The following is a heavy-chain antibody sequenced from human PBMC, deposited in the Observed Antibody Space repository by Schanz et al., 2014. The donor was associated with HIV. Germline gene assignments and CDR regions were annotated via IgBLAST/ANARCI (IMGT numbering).Heavy chain of an antibody. CDR2: IIPIFGAA. CDR3: ARGRYSGSYYNY. CDR1: GHTFTNYG. D-gene: IGHD1-26*01. V-gene: IGHV1-69*01. Sequence: QVQLVQSGPEVKKPGASVRVSCKASGHTFTNYGISWVPQAPGHALEWMGGIIPIFGAAKNAPKFQGRVTITADESTSTAYMELSSLRSEDTAVYYCARGRYSGSYYNYWGQGTLVTVSS. J-gene: IGHJ4*02.